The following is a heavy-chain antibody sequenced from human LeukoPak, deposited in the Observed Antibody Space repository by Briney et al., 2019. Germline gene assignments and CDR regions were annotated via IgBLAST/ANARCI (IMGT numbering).Heavy chain of an antibody. J-gene: IGHJ3*02. CDR1: GFTFSSYD. Sequence: GGFLRLSCAASGFTFSSYDMHWVRQATGKGLEWVSAIGTAGDTYYPGSVKGRFTISRENAKNSLYLQMNSLRAGDTAVYYCARNDGSGIPNAFDIWGQGTMVTVSS. D-gene: IGHD3-10*01. V-gene: IGHV3-13*01. CDR3: ARNDGSGIPNAFDI. CDR2: IGTAGDT.